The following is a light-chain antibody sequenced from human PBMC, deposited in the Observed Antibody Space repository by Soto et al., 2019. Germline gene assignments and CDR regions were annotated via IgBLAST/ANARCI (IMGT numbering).Light chain of an antibody. CDR2: AAS. J-gene: IGKJ5*01. V-gene: IGKV1-8*01. Sequence: IRMTQSASSFSASTGHRVTIICRASQGISSYLAWYQQKPGKAPKLLIYAASSLQSGVPSRFSGSGSGTDSTLTITSVQPEDLATYYCQQSYITPTFGQGTRLEIK. CDR1: QGISSY. CDR3: QQSYITPT.